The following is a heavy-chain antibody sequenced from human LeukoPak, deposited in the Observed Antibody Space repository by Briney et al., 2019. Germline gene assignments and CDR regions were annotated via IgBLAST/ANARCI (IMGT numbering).Heavy chain of an antibody. J-gene: IGHJ4*02. CDR2: ISISGSKT. CDR1: EFDFSSHA. V-gene: IGHV3-23*01. Sequence: GGSPRLSCAASEFDFSSHAMTWVRQAPGKGLEWVSAISISGSKTYYADSVKGRFTISRDNSKNTLFLQMNSLRAEDTAVYFCARGGSYDYWTGYRTDYWGQGTLVTVSS. D-gene: IGHD3-3*01. CDR3: ARGGSYDYWTGYRTDY.